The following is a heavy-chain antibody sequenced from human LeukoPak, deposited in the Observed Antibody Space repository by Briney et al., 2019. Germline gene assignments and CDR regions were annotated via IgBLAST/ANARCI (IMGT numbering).Heavy chain of an antibody. D-gene: IGHD2-15*01. CDR3: ARHYCSGGSCYAPDWFDP. CDR2: ISGSGGST. V-gene: IGHV3-23*01. CDR1: GFTFSSYA. J-gene: IGHJ5*02. Sequence: PGGSLRLSCAAPGFTFSSYAMSWVRQAPGKGLEWVSAISGSGGSTYYADSVKGRFTISRDNSKNTLYLQMNSLRAEDTAVYYCARHYCSGGSCYAPDWFDPWGQGTLVTVSS.